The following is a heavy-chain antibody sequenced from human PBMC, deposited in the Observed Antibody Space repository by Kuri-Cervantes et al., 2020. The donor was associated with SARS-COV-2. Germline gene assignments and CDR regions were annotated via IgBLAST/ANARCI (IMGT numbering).Heavy chain of an antibody. Sequence: GESLKISCSGSGFTFSDYYMSWIRQAPGKGLEWISYISSRSSTKSYADSVRGRFAISRDNAKKSLYLEMNNLRAEDTALYFCARSDFGFELWGQGTLVVVSS. CDR3: ARSDFGFEL. CDR1: GFTFSDYY. CDR2: ISSRSSTK. D-gene: IGHD4/OR15-4a*01. V-gene: IGHV3-11*04. J-gene: IGHJ4*02.